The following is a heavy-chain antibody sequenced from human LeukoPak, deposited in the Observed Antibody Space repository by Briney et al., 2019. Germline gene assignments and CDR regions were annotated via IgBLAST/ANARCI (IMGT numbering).Heavy chain of an antibody. CDR2: INPSGGST. D-gene: IGHD3-10*01. CDR1: GYTFTSYY. CDR3: ARDSFVVWFGELGYYYGMDV. V-gene: IGHV1-46*01. Sequence: GASVKVSCKASGYTFTSYYMHWVRQAPGQGLEWMGIINPSGGSTSYAQKFQGRVTMTRDTSTSTVYMELSSLRSEDTAVYYCARDSFVVWFGELGYYYGMDVWGQGTTVTVSS. J-gene: IGHJ6*02.